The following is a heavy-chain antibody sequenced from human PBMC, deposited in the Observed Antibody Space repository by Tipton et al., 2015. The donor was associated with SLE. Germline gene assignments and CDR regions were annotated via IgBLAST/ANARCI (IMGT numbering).Heavy chain of an antibody. D-gene: IGHD1-26*01. V-gene: IGHV4-34*01. CDR1: GGSFSGYY. Sequence: TLSLTCAVYGGSFSGYYWSWIRQPPGKGLEWIGEINHSGSTNYNPSLKSRVTISVDTSKNQFSLNLSAVTAADTAVYYCARGGGSYYFDYWGQGTLVTVSS. J-gene: IGHJ4*02. CDR2: INHSGST. CDR3: ARGGGSYYFDY.